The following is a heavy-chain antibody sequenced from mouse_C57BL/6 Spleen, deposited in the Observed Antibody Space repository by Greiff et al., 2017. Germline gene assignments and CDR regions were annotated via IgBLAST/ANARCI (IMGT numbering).Heavy chain of an antibody. V-gene: IGHV1-9*01. Sequence: QVQLQQSGAELVRPGASVKLSCKASGYTFTGYCMHWVKQRPGHGLEWIGVIVPANGSTNYNQKFKGKATFTVDTSSNTAYMHLSSLTSEDSAVSDGDRGQNGDDGGYFDYWGQGTTLTVSS. J-gene: IGHJ2*01. D-gene: IGHD2-13*01. CDR1: GYTFTGYC. CDR3: DRGQNGDDGGYFDY. CDR2: IVPANGST.